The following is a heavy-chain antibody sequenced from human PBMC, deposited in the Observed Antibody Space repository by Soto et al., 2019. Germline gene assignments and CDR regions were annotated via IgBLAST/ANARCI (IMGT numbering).Heavy chain of an antibody. CDR3: AKEGYYDSSGYYGFDY. J-gene: IGHJ4*02. Sequence: GGSLRLSCAASGFTFSSYGMHWVRQAPGKGLEWVAVISYDGSNKYYADSVKGRFTISRDNSKNTLYLQMNSLRAEDTAVYYCAKEGYYDSSGYYGFDYWGQGTLVTVSS. D-gene: IGHD3-22*01. CDR2: ISYDGSNK. V-gene: IGHV3-30*18. CDR1: GFTFSSYG.